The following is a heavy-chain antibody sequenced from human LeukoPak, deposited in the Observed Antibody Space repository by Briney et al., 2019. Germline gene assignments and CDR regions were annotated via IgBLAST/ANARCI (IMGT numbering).Heavy chain of an antibody. D-gene: IGHD3-16*02. Sequence: GGSLRLPCAASGYTFRDSAMSWVRQAPGKGLEWVSLNSFSGDNTYYTDSVKGRFTISRDNSKDTLYLQMNSLRAEDTAIYYCARDIELSTWGLGTMVTVSS. J-gene: IGHJ3*01. CDR2: NSFSGDNT. V-gene: IGHV3-23*01. CDR1: GYTFRDSA. CDR3: ARDIELST.